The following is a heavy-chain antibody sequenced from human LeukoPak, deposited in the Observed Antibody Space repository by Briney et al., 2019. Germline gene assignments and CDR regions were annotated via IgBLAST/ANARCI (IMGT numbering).Heavy chain of an antibody. V-gene: IGHV4-59*01. CDR2: IYYSGST. CDR1: GGSISSYY. Sequence: SETLSLTCTVSGGSISSYYWSWIWQPPGKGLEWIGYIYYSGSTNYNPSLKSRVTISVDTSKNQFSLKLSSVTAADTAVYYCARATDMVRGVISWFDPWGQGTLVTVSS. CDR3: ARATDMVRGVISWFDP. J-gene: IGHJ5*02. D-gene: IGHD3-10*01.